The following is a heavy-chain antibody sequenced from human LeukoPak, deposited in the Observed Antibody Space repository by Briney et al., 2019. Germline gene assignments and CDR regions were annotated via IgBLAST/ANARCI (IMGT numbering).Heavy chain of an antibody. CDR3: ARVFSGSYFDY. CDR1: DDSISSDSYY. CDR2: IYISGNT. V-gene: IGHV4-61*02. Sequence: PSETLSLTCTVSDDSISSDSYYWSWIRQPAGRGLEWIGRIYISGNTNYNPSLKSRVTISVDTSKNQFSLKLSSVTAADTAVYYCARVFSGSYFDYWGQGTLVTVSS. D-gene: IGHD1-26*01. J-gene: IGHJ4*02.